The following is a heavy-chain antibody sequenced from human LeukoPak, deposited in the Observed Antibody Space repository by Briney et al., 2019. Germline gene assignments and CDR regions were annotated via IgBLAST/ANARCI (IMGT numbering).Heavy chain of an antibody. CDR2: IYYSGNI. D-gene: IGHD4-23*01. CDR3: PQANSFSHGLDV. Sequence: KSSETLSLTCTVSGGSITSGGYYWSWTRQHPGKGLEWIGYIYYSGNIYYNPSLKSRVTISVDTSQNQFSLKLTSVTAADTAVYYCPQANSFSHGLDVWGKGTTATVSS. CDR1: GGSITSGGYY. J-gene: IGHJ6*04. V-gene: IGHV4-31*03.